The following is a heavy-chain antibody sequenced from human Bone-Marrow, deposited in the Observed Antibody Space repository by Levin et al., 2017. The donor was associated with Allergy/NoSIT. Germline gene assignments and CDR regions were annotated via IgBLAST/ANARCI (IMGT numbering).Heavy chain of an antibody. CDR2: IKQDGSEK. CDR3: ARPGYSYGYDYYYGMDV. Sequence: ETLSLTCAASGFTFSSYWMSWVRQAPGKGLEWVANIKQDGSEKYYVDSVKGRFTISRDNAKNSLYLQMNSLRAEDTAVYYCARPGYSYGYDYYYGMDVWGQGTTVTVSS. CDR1: GFTFSSYW. J-gene: IGHJ6*02. V-gene: IGHV3-7*01. D-gene: IGHD5-18*01.